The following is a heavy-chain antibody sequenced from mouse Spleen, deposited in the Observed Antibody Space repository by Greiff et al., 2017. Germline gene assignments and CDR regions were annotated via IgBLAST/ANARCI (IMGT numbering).Heavy chain of an antibody. V-gene: IGHV1-76*01. D-gene: IGHD2-1*01. CDR3: ARGGNSWFAY. CDR1: GYTFTDYY. J-gene: IGHJ3*01. Sequence: VQGVESGAELVRPGASVKLSCKASGYTFTDYYINWVKQRPGQGLEWIARIYPGSGNTYYNEKFKGKATLTAEKSSSTAYMQLSSLTSEDSAVYFCARGGNSWFAYWGQGTLVTVSA. CDR2: IYPGSGNT.